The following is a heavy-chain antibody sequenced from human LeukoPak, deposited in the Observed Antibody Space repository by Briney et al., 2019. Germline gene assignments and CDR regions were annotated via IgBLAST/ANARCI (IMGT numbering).Heavy chain of an antibody. CDR1: GYTFTSYY. J-gene: IGHJ4*02. Sequence: ASVKVSCKASGYTFTSYYMHWVRQAPGQGLEWMGIIDPSGGSTAYAQKLQGRVTLTRDMSTSTVYMELSSLRSEDTAVYYCARARSTANRTPFDYWGQGTLVTVSS. V-gene: IGHV1-46*01. D-gene: IGHD1-1*01. CDR2: IDPSGGST. CDR3: ARARSTANRTPFDY.